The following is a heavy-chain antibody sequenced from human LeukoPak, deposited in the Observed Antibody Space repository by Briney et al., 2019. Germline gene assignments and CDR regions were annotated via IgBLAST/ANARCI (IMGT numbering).Heavy chain of an antibody. J-gene: IGHJ4*02. D-gene: IGHD4/OR15-4a*01. V-gene: IGHV3-21*01. CDR3: AREGASLGYYFDY. Sequence: GGSLRLSCAASGFTFSSYSMNWVRQAPGKGLEWVSSISSSSSYIYYADSVKGRFTISRDNAKNSLYLQMNSLRAEDTAVYYCAREGASLGYYFDYWGQGTLVTVSS. CDR2: ISSSSSYI. CDR1: GFTFSSYS.